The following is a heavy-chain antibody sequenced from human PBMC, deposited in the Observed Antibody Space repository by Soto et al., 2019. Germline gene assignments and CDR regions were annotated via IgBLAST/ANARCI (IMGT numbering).Heavy chain of an antibody. CDR2: INHSGST. Sequence: SETLSLTCAVYGGSFSGYYWSWIRQPPGKGLEWIGEINHSGSTNYNPSLKSRVTISVDTSKNQFSLKLSSVTAADTAVYYCARVGGIVVVPAAKHLNFDYWGQGTLVTVS. J-gene: IGHJ4*02. CDR3: ARVGGIVVVPAAKHLNFDY. V-gene: IGHV4-34*01. CDR1: GGSFSGYY. D-gene: IGHD2-2*01.